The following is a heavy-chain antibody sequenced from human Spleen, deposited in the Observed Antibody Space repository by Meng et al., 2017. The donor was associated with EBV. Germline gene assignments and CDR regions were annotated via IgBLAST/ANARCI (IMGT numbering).Heavy chain of an antibody. CDR2: IFHSGNT. D-gene: IGHD3-22*01. CDR3: ARGSSGYFSIDL. V-gene: IGHV4-4*02. Sequence: GQLQESGPGLVKPSGTLSFTFAVSGDSIRRNWWSWVRQPPGKGLEWIGEIFHSGNTNYNPSLKSRVALSVDKSKNQISLNLNSVTAADTALYYCARGSSGYFSIDLWGQGTLVTVSS. CDR1: GDSIRRNW. J-gene: IGHJ5*02.